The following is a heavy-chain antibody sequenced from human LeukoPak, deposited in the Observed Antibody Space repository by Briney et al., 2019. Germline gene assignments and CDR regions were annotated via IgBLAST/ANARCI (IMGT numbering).Heavy chain of an antibody. D-gene: IGHD2-15*01. J-gene: IGHJ4*02. CDR1: GFTFSGSA. Sequence: GGSLKLSCAATGFTFSGSAMHWVRQASGKGLEWVGRIRSKANSYATAYAASVKGRFTISRDDSKNTLYLQMNSLRAEDTAVYYCAKGPVVVAATVFDYWGQGTLVTVSS. CDR2: IRSKANSYAT. CDR3: AKGPVVVAATVFDY. V-gene: IGHV3-73*01.